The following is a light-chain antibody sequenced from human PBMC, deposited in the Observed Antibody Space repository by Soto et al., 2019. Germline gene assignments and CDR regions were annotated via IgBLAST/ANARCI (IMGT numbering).Light chain of an antibody. CDR3: SSYTSTTTRV. CDR2: EVS. CDR1: SSDVGGYNY. J-gene: IGLJ1*01. V-gene: IGLV2-14*03. Sequence: QSALTQPASVSRSPGQSITISCTGTSSDVGGYNYVSWYQQHPGKGPKLMIYEVSNRPSGVSNRFSGPKSGNTATLTISGLQAEDEADYYCSSYTSTTTRVFGTGTKVTVL.